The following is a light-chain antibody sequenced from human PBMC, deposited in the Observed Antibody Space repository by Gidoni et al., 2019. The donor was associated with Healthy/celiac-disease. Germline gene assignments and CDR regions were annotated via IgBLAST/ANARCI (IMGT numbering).Light chain of an antibody. J-gene: IGLJ3*02. CDR1: SSDVGGYNY. V-gene: IGLV2-14*01. CDR2: EVT. CDR3: SSYTSSSTLV. Sequence: QSALTQPASVSGSPGQSITIPCTGTSSDVGGYNYVSWYQQHPGKVPKLKIFEVTNRPSGVSNRFSASKSGNTASLTISGLQAEDEADYYCSSYTSSSTLVFGGGTKLTVL.